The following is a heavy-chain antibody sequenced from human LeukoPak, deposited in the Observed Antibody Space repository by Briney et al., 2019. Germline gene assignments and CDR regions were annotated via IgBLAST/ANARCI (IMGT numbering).Heavy chain of an antibody. CDR2: ITSISSSYI. CDR3: ARVERDQYYDFWSGYYGGAFDY. D-gene: IGHD3-3*01. CDR1: GFTFSSYS. V-gene: IGHV3-21*01. J-gene: IGHJ4*02. Sequence: GGSLRLSCAASGFTFSSYSMNWVRQAPGKGLEWVSSITSISSSYIYYADSVKGRFTISRDNAKNSLYLQMDSLRAEDTTVYYCARVERDQYYDFWSGYYGGAFDYWGQGTLVTVSS.